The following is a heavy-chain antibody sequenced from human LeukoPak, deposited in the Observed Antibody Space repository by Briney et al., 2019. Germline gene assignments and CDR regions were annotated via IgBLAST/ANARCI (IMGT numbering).Heavy chain of an antibody. J-gene: IGHJ4*02. V-gene: IGHV4-34*01. Sequence: SDTLSLTCAVYGGSFSGYYWTWIRQPPGKGLEWIGEINHSGSTNYNPSLKSRVTISVDTSKNQFSLKLSSVTAADTAVYYCARARGAEAIDYRGQGTLVTVSS. D-gene: IGHD3-10*01. CDR2: INHSGST. CDR3: ARARGAEAIDY. CDR1: GGSFSGYY.